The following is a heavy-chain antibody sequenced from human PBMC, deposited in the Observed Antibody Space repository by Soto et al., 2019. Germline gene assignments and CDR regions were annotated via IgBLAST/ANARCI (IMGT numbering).Heavy chain of an antibody. D-gene: IGHD3-10*01. V-gene: IGHV3-48*01. Sequence: EVQLMESGGGLVQPGGSLRLSCAASGFTFSSYSMNWVRQAPGKGLEWVSYISSSSSTIYYADSVKGRFTISRDNAKNSLYLQMTSLRAEDTAVYSCARANYYGSPGDFDYWGQVTLVTVSS. CDR1: GFTFSSYS. J-gene: IGHJ4*02. CDR3: ARANYYGSPGDFDY. CDR2: ISSSSSTI.